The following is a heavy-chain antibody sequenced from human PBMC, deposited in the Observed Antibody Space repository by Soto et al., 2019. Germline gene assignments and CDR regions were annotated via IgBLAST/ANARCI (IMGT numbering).Heavy chain of an antibody. D-gene: IGHD1-26*01. CDR3: ARQGSWPYYYYGLDV. V-gene: IGHV1-18*01. Sequence: QVQLVQSGPEVKKPGASVKVSCEASGYTFTTSGISWVRQAPGQGLEWMGWINTYNGDTNSAQKFQGRVTMTADTSTGTVYMELMSLKSDDTAVYYCARQGSWPYYYYGLDVWGQGTTVTVSS. CDR2: INTYNGDT. J-gene: IGHJ6*02. CDR1: GYTFTTSG.